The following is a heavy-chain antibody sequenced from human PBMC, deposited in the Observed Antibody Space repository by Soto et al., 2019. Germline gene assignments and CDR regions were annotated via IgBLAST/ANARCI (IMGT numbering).Heavy chain of an antibody. CDR2: IFWNDAK. Sequence: QIALKESGPTLVKPSQTLTLTCTFSGFSFSTTGAGVGWIRQPPGKALEWLALIFWNDAKRYSRSLRSRLTIIKDTSKNQVVLTMTNVDPVDTATYYCAYRRGGSSSGGNFDYWGQGTPVTVYS. V-gene: IGHV2-5*01. CDR3: AYRRGGSSSGGNFDY. J-gene: IGHJ4*02. CDR1: GFSFSTTGAG. D-gene: IGHD2-15*01.